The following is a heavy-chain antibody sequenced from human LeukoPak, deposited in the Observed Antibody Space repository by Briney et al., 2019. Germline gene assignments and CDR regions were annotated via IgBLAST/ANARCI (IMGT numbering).Heavy chain of an antibody. CDR2: INWNGGST. J-gene: IGHJ4*02. CDR3: AREDCTNGVCSHFDY. Sequence: PGGSRRLSCAASGFTFDDYGMSWVRHAPGKGLEWVSGINWNGGSTGYADSVKGRFTISRDNAKNSLYLQMNSLRAEDTALYYCAREDCTNGVCSHFDYWGQGTLVTVSS. D-gene: IGHD2-8*01. CDR1: GFTFDDYG. V-gene: IGHV3-20*04.